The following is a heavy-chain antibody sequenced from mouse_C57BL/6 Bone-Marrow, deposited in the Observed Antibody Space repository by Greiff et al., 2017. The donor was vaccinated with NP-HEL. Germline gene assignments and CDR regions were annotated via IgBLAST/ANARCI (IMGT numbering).Heavy chain of an antibody. V-gene: IGHV1-80*01. CDR1: GYAFSSYW. CDR3: ARGGIYYYGSSYIMDY. Sequence: VQLQQSGAELVKPGASVKISCKASGYAFSSYWMNWVKQRPGKGLEWIGQIYPGDGDTNDNGKLKGKATLTADKYSRTAYMQLSSLASEDSAVYFCARGGIYYYGSSYIMDYWGQGTSVTVSS. D-gene: IGHD1-1*01. CDR2: IYPGDGDT. J-gene: IGHJ4*01.